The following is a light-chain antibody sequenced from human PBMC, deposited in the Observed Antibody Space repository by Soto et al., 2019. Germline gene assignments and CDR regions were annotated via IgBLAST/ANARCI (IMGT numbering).Light chain of an antibody. CDR3: QQYNNWPPT. CDR2: GAS. V-gene: IGKV3D-15*01. Sequence: EIVMTQSPATLSVSPGERATLSCRASQSVSGNLAWYQQKPGQAPRLLIYGASPRATGIPARFSGSGSGTEFTLTISSLLSEDFAVYYCQQYNNWPPTFGQGTKVEIK. CDR1: QSVSGN. J-gene: IGKJ1*01.